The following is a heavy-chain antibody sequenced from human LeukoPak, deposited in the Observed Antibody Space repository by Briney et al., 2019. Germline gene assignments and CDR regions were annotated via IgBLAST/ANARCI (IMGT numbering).Heavy chain of an antibody. D-gene: IGHD6-19*01. CDR3: ARLIPAYSGSAWYYFDF. V-gene: IGHV4-59*08. J-gene: IGHJ4*02. Sequence: PSETLSLTCTVSGGSISDYYWNWIRQPPGKGLEWIGYIYYSGSTTYNPSLKSRVTMSVDTAKNQFSLKLRSVTAADTAVYYCARLIPAYSGSAWYYFDFWGQGTLVTVSS. CDR2: IYYSGST. CDR1: GGSISDYY.